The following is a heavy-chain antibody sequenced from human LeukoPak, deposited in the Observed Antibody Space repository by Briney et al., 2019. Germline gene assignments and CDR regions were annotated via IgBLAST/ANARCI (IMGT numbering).Heavy chain of an antibody. CDR3: AKGPYSSLYDAFDI. J-gene: IGHJ3*02. V-gene: IGHV3-9*01. D-gene: IGHD6-13*01. CDR1: GFTFDDYA. CDR2: FSWNSGYM. Sequence: GRSLRLSCAASGFTFDDYAIHWVRQAPGKGLEWVSGFSWNSGYMGYADSVKGRFTISRDNAKNSLYLQMNSLRAEDTALYYCAKGPYSSLYDAFDIWGQGTMVTVSS.